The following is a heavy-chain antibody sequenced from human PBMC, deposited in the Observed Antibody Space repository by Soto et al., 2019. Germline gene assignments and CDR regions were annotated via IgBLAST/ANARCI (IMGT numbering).Heavy chain of an antibody. V-gene: IGHV1-69*02. Sequence: QVPLVQSGAEVKKPGSSVKVSCKTSGGTFGSYTLSWVRQAPGQGLEWVGGIIPILGIANHTQKFQGRITITADKSTNIAYMELSSLRSEDTAVYYCAIVGPFDYWGQGTLVTVSS. J-gene: IGHJ4*02. CDR3: AIVGPFDY. D-gene: IGHD2-15*01. CDR1: GGTFGSYT. CDR2: IIPILGIA.